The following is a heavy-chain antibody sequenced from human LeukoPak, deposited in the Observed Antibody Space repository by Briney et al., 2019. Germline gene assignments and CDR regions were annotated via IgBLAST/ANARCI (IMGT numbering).Heavy chain of an antibody. J-gene: IGHJ4*02. CDR1: GFTFSSYA. V-gene: IGHV3-23*01. CDR2: ISGSGGST. Sequence: GGSLRLSCAASGFTFSSYAMSWVRQAPGKGLEWVSAISGSGGSTYYADSVKGRFTISRDNSKNTLYLQMNSLRAEGTAVYYCAKEFYYYYDSSGYLAYWGQGTLVTVSS. D-gene: IGHD3-22*01. CDR3: AKEFYYYYDSSGYLAY.